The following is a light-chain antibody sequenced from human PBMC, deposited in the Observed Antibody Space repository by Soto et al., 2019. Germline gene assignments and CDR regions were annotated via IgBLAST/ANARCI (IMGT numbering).Light chain of an antibody. CDR1: ESVRRG. CDR2: DTS. V-gene: IGKV3-15*01. J-gene: IGKJ4*01. Sequence: EIVMTQTPATLSLSQGERAALSCRASESVRRGLAWYQQKPGQAPRLLIYDTSTRATGITARFSASGSGTDFSLIISSLQSEDFAVYYCQQYNKWPLTFGGGTRVEIK. CDR3: QQYNKWPLT.